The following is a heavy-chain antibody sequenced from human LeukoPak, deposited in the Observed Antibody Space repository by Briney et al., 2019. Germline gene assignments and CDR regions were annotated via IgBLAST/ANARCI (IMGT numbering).Heavy chain of an antibody. CDR1: GFTFSNYN. Sequence: PGGSLRLSCAASGFTFSNYNMNWVRQAPGKGLEWVSYISSSSSTIYYADSVKGRSTISRDNAKNSLYLQMNSLRAEDTAVYYCARDHYYGSGSSYKDYWGQGSLVTVSS. J-gene: IGHJ4*02. CDR3: ARDHYYGSGSSYKDY. CDR2: ISSSSSTI. D-gene: IGHD3-10*01. V-gene: IGHV3-48*01.